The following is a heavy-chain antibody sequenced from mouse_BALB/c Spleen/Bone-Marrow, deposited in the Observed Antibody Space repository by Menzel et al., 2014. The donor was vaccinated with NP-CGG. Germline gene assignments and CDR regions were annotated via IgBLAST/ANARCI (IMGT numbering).Heavy chain of an antibody. Sequence: VMLVESGPGLVAPSQSLSITCTVSGFSLTGYGVSWVRQPPGKGPEWLGMIWGDGSTDYNSALKSRLSISKDNFKSQVFLKMNSLQTDDTARYYCARDSFLITRALDYWGQGTSVTVSS. V-gene: IGHV2-6-7*01. CDR2: IWGDGST. D-gene: IGHD2-4*01. J-gene: IGHJ4*01. CDR3: ARDSFLITRALDY. CDR1: GFSLTGYG.